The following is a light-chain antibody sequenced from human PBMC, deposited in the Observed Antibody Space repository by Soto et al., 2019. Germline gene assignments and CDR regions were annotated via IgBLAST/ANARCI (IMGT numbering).Light chain of an antibody. V-gene: IGLV2-8*01. CDR1: SSDVGGYNY. CDR3: SSSAGNNNVV. Sequence: QSVLTQPPSASGSPGQSVAISCTGTSSDVGGYNYVSWYQQHPGKAPKLMIYEVSKRPSGVPDRFSGSKSGNTASLTVSGLQAEDEADYYCSSSAGNNNVVFGGGTQLTVL. CDR2: EVS. J-gene: IGLJ2*01.